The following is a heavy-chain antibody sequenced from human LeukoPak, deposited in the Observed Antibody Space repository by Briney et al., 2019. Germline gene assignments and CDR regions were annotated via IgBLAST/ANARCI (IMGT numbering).Heavy chain of an antibody. CDR3: AKGYAPRNYDVMTGYSHHYYGMDV. J-gene: IGHJ6*02. Sequence: GGSLRLSCAASGFTFSSYGMHWVRQAPGKGLEWVAVIWYDGGNKYYADSVKGRFTISRDNSKNTLYLQMNSLRAEDTALYYCAKGYAPRNYDVMTGYSHHYYGMDVWGQGTTVTVSS. D-gene: IGHD3-9*01. V-gene: IGHV3-30*02. CDR2: IWYDGGNK. CDR1: GFTFSSYG.